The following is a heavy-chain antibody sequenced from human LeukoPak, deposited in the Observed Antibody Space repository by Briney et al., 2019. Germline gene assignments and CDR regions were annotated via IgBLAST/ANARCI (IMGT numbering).Heavy chain of an antibody. Sequence: PGGSLRLSCAASGFTFSSYGMHWVRQAPGKGLEWVAVIWYDGSNKYYADSVKGRFTISRDNSKNTLYLQMNSLRAEDTAVYYCARIAVAGLSFDYWGQGTLVTVSS. J-gene: IGHJ4*02. D-gene: IGHD6-19*01. V-gene: IGHV3-33*01. CDR3: ARIAVAGLSFDY. CDR2: IWYDGSNK. CDR1: GFTFSSYG.